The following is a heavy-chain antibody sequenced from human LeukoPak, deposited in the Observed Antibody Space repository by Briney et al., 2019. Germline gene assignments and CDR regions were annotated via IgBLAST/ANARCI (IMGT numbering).Heavy chain of an antibody. CDR2: TYTSGGT. D-gene: IGHD3-10*01. J-gene: IGHJ6*03. Sequence: SETLSLTCTVSGGSISSYYWSWIRQPPGKGLEWIGYTYTSGGTNYNPSLKSRVTISVDTSKNQFSLKLSSVTAADTAVYYCAREVRGVIYSYYYYYMDVWGKGTTVTVSS. CDR1: GGSISSYY. CDR3: AREVRGVIYSYYYYYMDV. V-gene: IGHV4-4*09.